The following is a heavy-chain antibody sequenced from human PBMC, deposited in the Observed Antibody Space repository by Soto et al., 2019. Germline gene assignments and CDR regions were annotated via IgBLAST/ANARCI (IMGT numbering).Heavy chain of an antibody. J-gene: IGHJ3*01. CDR1: GFTFSSYG. CDR2: IWYDGSNK. V-gene: IGHV3-33*01. D-gene: IGHD2-2*01. Sequence: GYLRLSCAASGFTFSSYGMHWVRQAPGKGLEWVAVIWYDGSNKYYADSVKGRFTISRDNSKNTLYLQMNSLRAEDTAVYYCARAGLEPANAFDVWGQGTKVTVSS. CDR3: ARAGLEPANAFDV.